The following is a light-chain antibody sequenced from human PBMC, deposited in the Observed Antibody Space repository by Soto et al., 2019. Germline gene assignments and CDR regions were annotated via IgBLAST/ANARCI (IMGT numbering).Light chain of an antibody. CDR3: SSYINSITFVV. J-gene: IGLJ2*01. Sequence: QSALTQPASVSGSPGQSITISCTGTSSDVGGYNYVSWYQHHPGKAPKLLIYEVSNRPSGVSSRFSGSKSGNTASLTISGLQAEDEADYYCSSYINSITFVVFGGGTKVTVL. V-gene: IGLV2-14*01. CDR2: EVS. CDR1: SSDVGGYNY.